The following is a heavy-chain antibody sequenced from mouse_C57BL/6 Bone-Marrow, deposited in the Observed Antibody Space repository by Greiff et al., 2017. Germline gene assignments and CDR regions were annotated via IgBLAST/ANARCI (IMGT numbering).Heavy chain of an antibody. Sequence: QVQLQQSGAELARPGASVKLSCKASGYTFTSYGISWVKQRTGQGLEWIGEIYPRSGNTYYNEKFKGKATLAADTSSSTAYMALRSLTSEDSAVYFCASLYYGNSYFDYWGQGTTLTVSS. J-gene: IGHJ2*01. CDR3: ASLYYGNSYFDY. CDR2: IYPRSGNT. CDR1: GYTFTSYG. V-gene: IGHV1-81*01. D-gene: IGHD2-1*01.